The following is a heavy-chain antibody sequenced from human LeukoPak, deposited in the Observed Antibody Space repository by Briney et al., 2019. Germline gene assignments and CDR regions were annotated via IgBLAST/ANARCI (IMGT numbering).Heavy chain of an antibody. Sequence: SVKVSCKASGGTFSSYAISWVRQAPGKGLEWMGGIIPIFGTAKYAQKFQGRVTITADESTSTAYMELSRLRSEDTDVYYCARGPSYYYGSGSYYNIWFDPWGQGTLVTVSS. CDR1: GGTFSSYA. CDR3: ARGPSYYYGSGSYYNIWFDP. D-gene: IGHD3-10*01. CDR2: IIPIFGTA. V-gene: IGHV1-69*01. J-gene: IGHJ5*02.